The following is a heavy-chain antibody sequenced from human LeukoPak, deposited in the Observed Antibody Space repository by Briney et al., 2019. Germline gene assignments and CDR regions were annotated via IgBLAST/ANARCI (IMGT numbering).Heavy chain of an antibody. J-gene: IGHJ6*02. CDR1: GYTFTSYG. CDR2: ISAYNGTT. Sequence: ASVKVSCKASGYTFTSYGISWVRQAPGQGLEWMGWISAYNGTTNYAQKLQGRVTMTTDTSTSTAYMELRSLRSDDTAVYYCARERYCSSTSCYTGTYYYGMDVWGQGTTVTVSS. CDR3: ARERYCSSTSCYTGTYYYGMDV. V-gene: IGHV1-18*01. D-gene: IGHD2-2*02.